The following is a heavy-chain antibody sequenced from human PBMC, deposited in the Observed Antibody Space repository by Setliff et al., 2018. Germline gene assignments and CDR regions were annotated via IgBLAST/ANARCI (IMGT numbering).Heavy chain of an antibody. D-gene: IGHD1-26*01. J-gene: IGHJ4*02. CDR3: AKGGYSGSHYFDY. CDR2: IRYDGSNK. V-gene: IGHV3-30*02. CDR1: GFTFTNYI. Sequence: GGSLRLSCAASGFTFTNYIIHWVRQAPGKGLEWVAFIRYDGSNKYYADSVKGRFTISRDNSNNALYLQMSSLRAEDTAIYYCAKGGYSGSHYFDYWGQGTLVTVSS.